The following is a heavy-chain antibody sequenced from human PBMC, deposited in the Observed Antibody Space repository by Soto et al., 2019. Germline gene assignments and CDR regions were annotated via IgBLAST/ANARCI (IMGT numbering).Heavy chain of an antibody. CDR1: GFTFSDYP. J-gene: IGHJ4*02. CDR2: IRTISSAI. V-gene: IGHV3-48*02. D-gene: IGHD2-15*01. Sequence: GGSLRLSCAASGFTFSDYPMNWVRQAPGKGLEWVSSIRTISSAIYFADSVRGRFTISRDNARNSLYLQMTSLRDEDTAVYYCARETPSFDSWGQGTLVTVYS. CDR3: ARETPSFDS.